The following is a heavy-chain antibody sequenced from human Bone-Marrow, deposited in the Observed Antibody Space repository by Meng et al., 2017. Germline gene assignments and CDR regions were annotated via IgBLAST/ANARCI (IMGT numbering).Heavy chain of an antibody. Sequence: GGSLRLSCAASGFTFSSYAMHWVRQAPGKGLEWVAVISYDGSNKYYADSVKGRFTISRDNSKNTLYLQMNSLRAEDTAVYYCARCLQQLVGYDAFDIWGQGTKVTVSS. V-gene: IGHV3-30*04. CDR2: ISYDGSNK. J-gene: IGHJ3*02. D-gene: IGHD6-13*01. CDR1: GFTFSSYA. CDR3: ARCLQQLVGYDAFDI.